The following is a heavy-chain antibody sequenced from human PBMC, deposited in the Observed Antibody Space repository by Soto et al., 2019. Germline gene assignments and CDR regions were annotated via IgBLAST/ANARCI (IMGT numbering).Heavy chain of an antibody. CDR2: IYHSGST. CDR1: CGSISSSNW. Sequence: SSETLSLTSAVSCGSISSSNWWSWVRQPPGKGLEWIGEIYHSGSTNYNPSLKSRVTISVDKSKDQLSRKLTSVTAADTAVCYSASCEDYCNYVYFDYWGLGNLVTVSS. V-gene: IGHV4-4*02. D-gene: IGHD4-4*01. CDR3: ASCEDYCNYVYFDY. J-gene: IGHJ4*02.